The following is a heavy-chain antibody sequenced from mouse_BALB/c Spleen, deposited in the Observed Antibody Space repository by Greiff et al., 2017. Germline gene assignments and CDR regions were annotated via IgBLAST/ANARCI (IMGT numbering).Heavy chain of an antibody. V-gene: IGHV2-6-7*01. Sequence: QVQLKESGPGLVAPSQSLSITCTVSGFSLTGYGVNWVRQPPGKGLEWLGMIWGDGSTDNNSALKSRLSISKDNSKSQVFLKMNSLQTDDTARYYCARDLERSGFAYWGQGTLVTVSA. CDR2: IWGDGST. J-gene: IGHJ3*01. CDR3: ARDLERSGFAY. CDR1: GFSLTGYG.